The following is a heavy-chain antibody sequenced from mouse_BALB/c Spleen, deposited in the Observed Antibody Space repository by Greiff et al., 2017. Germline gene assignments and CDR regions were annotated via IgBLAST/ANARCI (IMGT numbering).Heavy chain of an antibody. V-gene: IGHV3-8*02. D-gene: IGHD1-1*01. CDR3: ARTGFTTVVFDY. CDR2: ISYSGST. J-gene: IGHJ2*01. CDR1: GDSITSGY. Sequence: EVQLVESGPSLVKPSQTLSLTCSVTGDSITSGYWNWIRKFPGNKLEYMGYISYSGSTYYNPSLKSRISITRDTSKNQYYLQLNSVTTEDTATYYCARTGFTTVVFDYWGQGTTLTVSS.